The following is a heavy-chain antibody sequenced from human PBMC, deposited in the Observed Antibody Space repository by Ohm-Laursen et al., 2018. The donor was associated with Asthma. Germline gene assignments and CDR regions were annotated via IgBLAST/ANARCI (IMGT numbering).Heavy chain of an antibody. Sequence: ASVKVSCKASGGTFSSYAISWVRQAPGQGLEWMGGIIPIFGTANYAQKFQGRVTITADESTSTAYMELSSLRSEDTAVYYCATDLVGVADYWGQGTLVTVSS. CDR3: ATDLVGVADY. V-gene: IGHV1-69*13. CDR2: IIPIFGTA. CDR1: GGTFSSYA. D-gene: IGHD2-8*02. J-gene: IGHJ4*02.